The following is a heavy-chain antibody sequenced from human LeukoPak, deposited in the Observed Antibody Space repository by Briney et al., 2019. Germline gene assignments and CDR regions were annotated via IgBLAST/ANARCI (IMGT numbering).Heavy chain of an antibody. CDR2: INHSGST. J-gene: IGHJ4*02. D-gene: IGHD6-13*01. V-gene: IGHV4-34*01. Sequence: SQTLSLTCTVSGGSFSGYYWSWIRQPPGKGLEWIGEINHSGSTNYNPSLKSRVTISVDTSKNQFSLKLSSVTAADTAVYYCARGTRGAKGIAAAGMGKPSRLFDYWGQGTLVTVSS. CDR1: GGSFSGYY. CDR3: ARGTRGAKGIAAAGMGKPSRLFDY.